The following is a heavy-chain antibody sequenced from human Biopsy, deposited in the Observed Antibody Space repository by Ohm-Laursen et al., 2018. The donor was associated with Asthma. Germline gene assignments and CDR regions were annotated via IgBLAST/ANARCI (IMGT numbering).Heavy chain of an antibody. D-gene: IGHD6-13*01. J-gene: IGHJ4*02. CDR2: IKKDGNER. V-gene: IGHV3-7*03. CDR1: GFSFSYYW. CDR3: VKDIRLQLWGFDS. Sequence: SLRLSCAASGFSFSYYWMAWVRQGPGKGLEWVANIKKDGNERSYADSVRGRFTISRDDATNSLYLQMNSLRGADTALYYCVKDIRLQLWGFDSWGQGTLVTVSS.